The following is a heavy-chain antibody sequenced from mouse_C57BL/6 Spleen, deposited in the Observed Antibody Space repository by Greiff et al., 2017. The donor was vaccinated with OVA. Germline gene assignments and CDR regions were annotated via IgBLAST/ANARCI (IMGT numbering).Heavy chain of an antibody. V-gene: IGHV5-16*01. D-gene: IGHD4-1*01. CDR1: GFTFSDYY. J-gene: IGHJ2*01. Sequence: EVHLVESEGGLVQPGSSMKLSCTASGFTFSDYYMAWVRQVPEKGLEWVANINYDGSSTYYLDSLKSRFIISRDNAKNILYLQMSSLKSEDTATYYCAREVLTGSYFDYWGQGTTLTVSS. CDR2: INYDGSST. CDR3: AREVLTGSYFDY.